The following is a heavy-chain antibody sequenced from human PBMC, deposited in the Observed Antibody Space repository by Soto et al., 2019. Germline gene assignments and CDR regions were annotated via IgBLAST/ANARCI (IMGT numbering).Heavy chain of an antibody. J-gene: IGHJ4*02. CDR2: ISAYNGNT. D-gene: IGHD3-22*01. CDR1: GYTFTSYG. Sequence: ASVKVSCKASGYTFTSYGISWVRQAPGQGLEWMGWISAYNGNTNYAQKLQGRVTMTTDTSTSTAYMELRSLRSDDTAVYYCATEMPPPYYYDSSGYPLDYSGQVTLVTLCS. V-gene: IGHV1-18*04. CDR3: ATEMPPPYYYDSSGYPLDY.